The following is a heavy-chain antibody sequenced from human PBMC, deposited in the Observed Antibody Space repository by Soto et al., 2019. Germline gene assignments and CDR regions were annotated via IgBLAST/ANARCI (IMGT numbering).Heavy chain of an antibody. Sequence: VQMVESGGGLVKHGMSLRLSCAASGFRFDDFAMHWVRHGQGKGLEWVSGISWNSGDKDYGDSVKGRFVISRDNDKNSLDLQMNSLRPEDTAVYYCVRGRGPMNRGYFFSWGRGTLVIVSP. J-gene: IGHJ4*02. CDR3: VRGRGPMNRGYFFS. V-gene: IGHV3-9*01. CDR1: GFRFDDFA. CDR2: ISWNSGDK. D-gene: IGHD2-21*01.